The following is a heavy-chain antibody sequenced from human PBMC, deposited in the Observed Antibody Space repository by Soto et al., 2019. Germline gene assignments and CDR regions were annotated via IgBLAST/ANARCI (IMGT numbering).Heavy chain of an antibody. J-gene: IGHJ6*02. D-gene: IGHD2-8*01. CDR2: IYYSGST. Sequence: SETLSLTCTVSGGSISSGGYYWSWIRQHPGKGLEWIGYIYYSGSTYYNPSLKSRVNISVDTSKNQFSLKLSSVTAADTAVYYCARVGYCTNGVCFDYYYYGMDVWGQGTTVTVSS. CDR1: GGSISSGGYY. V-gene: IGHV4-31*03. CDR3: ARVGYCTNGVCFDYYYYGMDV.